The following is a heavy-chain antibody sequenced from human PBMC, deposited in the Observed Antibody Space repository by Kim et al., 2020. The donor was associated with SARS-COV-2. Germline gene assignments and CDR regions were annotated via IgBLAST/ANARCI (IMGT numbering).Heavy chain of an antibody. V-gene: IGHV4-34*01. J-gene: IGHJ4*02. CDR2: INHSGST. CDR3: ARVHGSGWGPLGY. CDR1: GGSFSGYY. Sequence: SETLSLTCAVYGGSFSGYYWSWIRQPPGKGLEWIGEINHSGSTNYNPSLKSRVTISVDTSKNQFSLKLSSVTAADTAVYYCARVHGSGWGPLGYWGQGTL. D-gene: IGHD6-19*01.